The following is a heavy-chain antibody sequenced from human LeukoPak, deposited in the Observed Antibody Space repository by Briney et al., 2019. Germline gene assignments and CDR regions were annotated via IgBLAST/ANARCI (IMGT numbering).Heavy chain of an antibody. V-gene: IGHV4-59*01. J-gene: IGHJ3*02. Sequence: KPSETLSLTCTVSGGSISSYYWSWIRQPPGKRLEWIAYIYYSGSTNYNPSLKSRVTISVDMSKNQFSLKLSSVTAADTAVYYCARDRPYDILTGPVGPYAFDTWGQGTMVTVSS. CDR2: IYYSGST. CDR3: ARDRPYDILTGPVGPYAFDT. CDR1: GGSISSYY. D-gene: IGHD3-9*01.